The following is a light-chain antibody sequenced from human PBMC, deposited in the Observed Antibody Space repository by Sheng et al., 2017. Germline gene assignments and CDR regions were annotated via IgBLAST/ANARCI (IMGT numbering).Light chain of an antibody. CDR2: GAS. CDR1: QSVDTN. V-gene: IGKV3-15*01. Sequence: VLTQSPGTLSLSPGERATLSCRASQSVDTNVAWYQQKPGQAPRLLIYGASTRATGTPARFSGSGSGTEFTLTISSLQSGDFAVYYCQQYNNWPLTFGGGTKVEIK. CDR3: QQYNNWPLT. J-gene: IGKJ4*01.